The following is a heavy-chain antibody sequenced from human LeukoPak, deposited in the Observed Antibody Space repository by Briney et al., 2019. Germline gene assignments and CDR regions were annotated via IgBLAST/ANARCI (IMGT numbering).Heavy chain of an antibody. Sequence: GGSLRLSCEASTFIFSASSMHWVRQAPGEGLQWISSISSSSTYIYYADSVKGRFTISRDNAKNLLYLQMNSLRAEDTAVYYCARDGRGISVYFDYWGQGTLVTVSS. J-gene: IGHJ4*02. V-gene: IGHV3-21*01. CDR2: ISSSSTYI. CDR1: TFIFSASS. CDR3: ARDGRGISVYFDY. D-gene: IGHD3-16*01.